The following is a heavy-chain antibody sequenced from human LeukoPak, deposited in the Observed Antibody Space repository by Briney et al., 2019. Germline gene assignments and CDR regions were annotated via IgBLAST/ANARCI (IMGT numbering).Heavy chain of an antibody. J-gene: IGHJ4*02. CDR1: GFTVSSNY. CDR3: ARDSPPDD. Sequence: GGSLRLSCAASGFTVSSNYMSWVRQAPGKGLEWVSVLYTGGRTYYADSVKGRFTISRDNAKNSLYLQMNSLRAEDTAVYYCARDSPPDDWGQGTLVTVSS. CDR2: LYTGGRT. V-gene: IGHV3-53*01.